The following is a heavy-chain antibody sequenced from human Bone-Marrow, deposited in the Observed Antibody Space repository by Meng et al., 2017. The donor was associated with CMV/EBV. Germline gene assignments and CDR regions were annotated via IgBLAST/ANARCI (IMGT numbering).Heavy chain of an antibody. J-gene: IGHJ6*02. CDR2: IWYDGSNK. V-gene: IGHV3-33*01. CDR1: GFTFSTYG. CDR3: ARDYNGMDV. Sequence: GESLKISCAASGFTFSTYGMHWVRQAPGKGLEWVAVIWYDGSNKYYGDSVKGRSTISRDNSKNTLYLQMNSLRAEDTAVYYCARDYNGMDVWGQGTTGTVSS.